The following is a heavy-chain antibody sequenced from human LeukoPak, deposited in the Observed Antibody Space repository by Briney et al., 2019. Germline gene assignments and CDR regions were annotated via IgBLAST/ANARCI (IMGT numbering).Heavy chain of an antibody. CDR2: MNPNSGNT. Sequence: GASVKVSCKASGYTFTSYDINWVRQVTGQGLEWMGWMNPNSGNTGYAQKFQGRVTITRNTSISTAYMELSSLRSGDTAVYYCARASVLEWSLYYYYYYYMDVWGKGTTVTVSS. J-gene: IGHJ6*03. CDR3: ARASVLEWSLYYYYYYYMDV. CDR1: GYTFTSYD. D-gene: IGHD3-3*01. V-gene: IGHV1-8*03.